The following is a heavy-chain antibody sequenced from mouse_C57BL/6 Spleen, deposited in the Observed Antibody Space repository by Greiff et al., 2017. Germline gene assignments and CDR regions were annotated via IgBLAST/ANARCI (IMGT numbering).Heavy chain of an antibody. Sequence: EVKLMESGGGLVKPGGSLKLSCAASGFTFSSYAMSWVRQTPEKRLEWVATISDGGSYTYYPDNVKGRFTISRDNSKNNLYLQMSHLKSEDTAMYYCAREEELGRFAYWGQGTLVTVSA. CDR3: AREEELGRFAY. J-gene: IGHJ3*01. V-gene: IGHV5-4*01. CDR1: GFTFSSYA. CDR2: ISDGGSYT. D-gene: IGHD4-1*01.